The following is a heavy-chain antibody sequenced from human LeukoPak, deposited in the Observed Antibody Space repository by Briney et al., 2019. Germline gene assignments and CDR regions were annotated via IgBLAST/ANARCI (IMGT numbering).Heavy chain of an antibody. Sequence: GGSLRLSCAASGFAFSSYGMHWVRQAPGKGLEWVVVIWYDGSKKYYADSVKGRLTISRDNSKNTLYLQMNSLRAEDTAVYYCARDGRGMDVWGQGTTVTVSS. CDR3: ARDGRGMDV. V-gene: IGHV3-33*01. CDR1: GFAFSSYG. D-gene: IGHD1-1*01. J-gene: IGHJ6*02. CDR2: IWYDGSKK.